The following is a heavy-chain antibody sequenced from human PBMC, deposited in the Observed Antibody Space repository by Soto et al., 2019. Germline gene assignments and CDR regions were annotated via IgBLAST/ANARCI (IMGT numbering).Heavy chain of an antibody. Sequence: SETLSLTCTVSGGSISSGGYYWSWIRQHPGKGLEWIGYIYYSGSTYYNPSLKSRVTISVDTSKNQFSLELSSVTAADTAVYYCAREVTYYYGSGRINWFDPWGQGTLVTVSS. J-gene: IGHJ5*02. V-gene: IGHV4-31*03. CDR2: IYYSGST. D-gene: IGHD3-10*01. CDR1: GGSISSGGYY. CDR3: AREVTYYYGSGRINWFDP.